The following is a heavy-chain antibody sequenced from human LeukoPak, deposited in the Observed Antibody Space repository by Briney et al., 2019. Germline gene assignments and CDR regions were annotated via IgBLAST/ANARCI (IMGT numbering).Heavy chain of an antibody. CDR2: ISVNNGGT. CDR1: GYTFTTDS. CDR3: ATATQPRGYFLH. D-gene: IGHD2-2*01. J-gene: IGHJ1*01. V-gene: IGHV1-18*01. Sequence: ASVKVSCKASGYTFTTDSLAWVRQAPGQSREWMGWISVNNGGTNYAQSFQDRVTLTRDTSTNTASLELRSLRSDDTAIIYCATATQPRGYFLHWGQGTLVPVSS.